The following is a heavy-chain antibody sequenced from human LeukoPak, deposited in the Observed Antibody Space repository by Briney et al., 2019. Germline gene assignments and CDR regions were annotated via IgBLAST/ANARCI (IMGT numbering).Heavy chain of an antibody. CDR1: GYTFTSYY. CDR2: INPSGGST. D-gene: IGHD3-22*01. Sequence: ASVKVSCKASGYTFTSYYMHWVRQAPGQGLEWMGIINPSGGSTSYAQKFQGRVTMTRDTSTSTVYMEPSSLRSEDTAVYYCARYYYDSSGYLAFDIWGQGTMVTVSS. CDR3: ARYYYDSSGYLAFDI. V-gene: IGHV1-46*01. J-gene: IGHJ3*02.